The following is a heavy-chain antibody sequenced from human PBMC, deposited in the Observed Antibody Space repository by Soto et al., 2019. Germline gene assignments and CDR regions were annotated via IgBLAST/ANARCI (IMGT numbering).Heavy chain of an antibody. Sequence: SETLSLTCTVSGGSISSYDWSWIRQPPGKGLEWIGYIYYSGSTNYNPSLKSRVTISVDTSKNQFSLKLSSVTAADTAVYYCARSRPARIYYYYYYMDVWGKGTTVTVSS. CDR2: IYYSGST. J-gene: IGHJ6*03. V-gene: IGHV4-59*01. CDR1: GGSISSYD. CDR3: ARSRPARIYYYYYYMDV.